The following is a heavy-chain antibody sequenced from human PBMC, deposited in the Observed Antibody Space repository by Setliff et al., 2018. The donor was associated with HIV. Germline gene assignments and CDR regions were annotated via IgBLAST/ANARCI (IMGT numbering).Heavy chain of an antibody. Sequence: PSETLSLTCSVSGRSISTSYWNCIRQPPGKGLEWIAYIYISGTTNYNPSLRSRVTISLDTSRNQFSLKLGSVTAADTAMYYCAREHCSGGSCNGFDIWGQGTMVTVSS. D-gene: IGHD2-15*01. J-gene: IGHJ3*02. V-gene: IGHV4-4*09. CDR1: GRSISTSY. CDR3: AREHCSGGSCNGFDI. CDR2: IYISGTT.